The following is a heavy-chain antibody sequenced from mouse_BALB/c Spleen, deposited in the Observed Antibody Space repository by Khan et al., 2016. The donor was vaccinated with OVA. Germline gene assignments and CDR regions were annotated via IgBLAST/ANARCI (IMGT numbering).Heavy chain of an antibody. CDR3: AREGLRGVAMDY. V-gene: IGHV1S56*01. J-gene: IGHJ4*01. CDR2: IYPGDGTT. D-gene: IGHD2-4*01. CDR1: GYTFTSYD. Sequence: QVQLQQSGPDLVKPGALVKISCKASGYTFTSYDINWVKQRPGQGLEWIGWIYPGDGTTKYNENFKGKATLTADISSSTAYMHLSSLTSEISAVYFCAREGLRGVAMDYGGQGTSVTVSS.